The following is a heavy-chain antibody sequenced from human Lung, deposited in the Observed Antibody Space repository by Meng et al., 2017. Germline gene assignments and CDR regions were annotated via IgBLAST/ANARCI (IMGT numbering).Heavy chain of an antibody. V-gene: IGHV4-30-4*01. Sequence: QVQLRESGPGLVKPSQTLSLTCTVSGGSLSSSNYYWSWIRQPPGKGLEWSGHIYNSGSTYYNPSLKSRITISVDTSKNQFSLKLSSVTAADTAVYYCARGQKGYFDLWGRGTLVTVSS. CDR1: GGSLSSSNYY. CDR3: ARGQKGYFDL. CDR2: IYNSGST. J-gene: IGHJ2*01.